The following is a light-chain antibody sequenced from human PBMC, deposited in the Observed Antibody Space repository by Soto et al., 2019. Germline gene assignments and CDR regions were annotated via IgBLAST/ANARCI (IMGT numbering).Light chain of an antibody. V-gene: IGKV3D-15*01. CDR2: DAS. Sequence: PGERATLSCRASQSVSNDLAWYQQKPGQSPRLLIYDASNRAAGIPARFSGSGSGTEFTLTISRLQPDDFATYYCQHYNSYSEAFGQGTKVDIK. CDR1: QSVSND. CDR3: QHYNSYSEA. J-gene: IGKJ1*01.